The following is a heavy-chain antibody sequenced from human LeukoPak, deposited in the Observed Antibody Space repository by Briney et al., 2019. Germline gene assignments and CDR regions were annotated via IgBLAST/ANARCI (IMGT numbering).Heavy chain of an antibody. J-gene: IGHJ4*02. CDR2: ISDSGGTT. CDR3: AKRSYDSSGLDY. V-gene: IGHV3-23*01. CDR1: GFTFSSYE. Sequence: QPGGSLRLSCAASGFTFSSYEMNWVRQAPGKGLEWVSAISDSGGTTYYADSVKGRFTISRDNSKDTLYLQMNSLRAEDTAVYYCAKRSYDSSGLDYWGQGTLVTVSS. D-gene: IGHD6-19*01.